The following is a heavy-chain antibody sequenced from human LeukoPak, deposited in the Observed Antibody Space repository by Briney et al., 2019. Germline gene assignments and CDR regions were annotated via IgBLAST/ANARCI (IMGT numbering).Heavy chain of an antibody. D-gene: IGHD2-2*01. J-gene: IGHJ4*02. V-gene: IGHV3-23*01. Sequence: GGSLRLSCAASGFTFGTYAMSWVRQAPGKGLGWVSAISGSGGRTKYADSVKGRFTISRDNSKNTLYLQMNSLRAEDTAIYYCAKGGANTMPPSLFDYWGQGTLVTVSS. CDR2: ISGSGGRT. CDR3: AKGGANTMPPSLFDY. CDR1: GFTFGTYA.